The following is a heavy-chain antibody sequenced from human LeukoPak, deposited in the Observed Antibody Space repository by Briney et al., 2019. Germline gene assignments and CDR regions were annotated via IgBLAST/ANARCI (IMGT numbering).Heavy chain of an antibody. D-gene: IGHD2-21*01. CDR3: ARAPPQFPGLVDY. CDR2: IGTTGDT. J-gene: IGHJ4*02. V-gene: IGHV3-13*01. Sequence: PGGSLRLSCAASGFTFNSYDMHWVRQATGKGLKWVSAIGTTGDTYYPDSVKGRFTISRENAKSSLYLQMNSLRAGDTAVYYCARAPPQFPGLVDYWGQGTLVSVSS. CDR1: GFTFNSYD.